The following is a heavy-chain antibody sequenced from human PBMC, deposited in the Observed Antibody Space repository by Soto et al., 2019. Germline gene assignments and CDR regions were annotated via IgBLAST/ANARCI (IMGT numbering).Heavy chain of an antibody. Sequence: AGSLRLSCAASGFTFSSYWMHWVRQAPGKGLVWVSRINSDGSSTSYADSVKGRFTISRDNAKNTLYLQMNSLRAEDTAVYYCARTRFMWSSSWYSWFDPWGQGTLVTVSS. J-gene: IGHJ5*02. V-gene: IGHV3-74*01. CDR1: GFTFSSYW. D-gene: IGHD6-13*01. CDR2: INSDGSST. CDR3: ARTRFMWSSSWYSWFDP.